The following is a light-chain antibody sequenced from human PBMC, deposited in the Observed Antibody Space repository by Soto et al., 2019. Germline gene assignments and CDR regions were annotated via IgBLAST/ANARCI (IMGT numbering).Light chain of an antibody. J-gene: IGLJ1*01. CDR3: FSFTSTNTHV. CDR1: SSDVGDYNY. CDR2: EVS. Sequence: QSAPTQPPSASGSPGQSVTIPCTGTSSDVGDYNYVSWYQQHPGKVPKLLIYEVSKRPSGVPDRFSGSKSGNTASLTVSGLQAEDEADYYCFSFTSTNTHVFGSGTKVTVL. V-gene: IGLV2-8*01.